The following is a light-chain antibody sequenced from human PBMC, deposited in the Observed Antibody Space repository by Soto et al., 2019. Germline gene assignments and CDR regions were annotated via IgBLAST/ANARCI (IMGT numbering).Light chain of an antibody. CDR1: SSNIMSNT. J-gene: IGLJ1*01. V-gene: IGLV1-44*01. CDR2: GNH. CDR3: QSYDSSLSGYV. Sequence: QSVLTQPPSASGTPGQRVTISCSGSSSNIMSNTVNWYQVLPGTAPKVLIQGNHQRPSGVPARFSGSKSGTSASLAISGLQSEDEADYYCQSYDSSLSGYVFGTGTKVTVL.